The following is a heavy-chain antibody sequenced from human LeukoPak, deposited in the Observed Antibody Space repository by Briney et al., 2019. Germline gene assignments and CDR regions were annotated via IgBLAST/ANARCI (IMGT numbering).Heavy chain of an antibody. V-gene: IGHV4-59*01. CDR3: ARVILGSLDY. CDR2: IYHSGST. Sequence: SETLSLTCTVSGGSISSYYWSWIRQPPGKGLEWIGYIYHSGSTNYNPSLKSRVTISVDTSKNQFSLKLSSVTAADTAVYYCARVILGSLDYWGQGTLVTVSS. CDR1: GGSISSYY. J-gene: IGHJ4*02. D-gene: IGHD2/OR15-2a*01.